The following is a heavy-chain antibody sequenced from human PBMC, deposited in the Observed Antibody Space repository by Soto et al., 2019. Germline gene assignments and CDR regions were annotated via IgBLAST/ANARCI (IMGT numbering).Heavy chain of an antibody. CDR1: GGTFSSYA. CDR3: ARVYLVVVAAVNPYYYGMDV. J-gene: IGHJ6*02. CDR2: IIPIFDTA. D-gene: IGHD2-15*01. V-gene: IGHV1-69*13. Sequence: EASVKVSCKASGGTFSSYAISWVRQAPGQGLEWMGGIIPIFDTADYAQKFKGRVTITADESTSTAYMELSSLRSEDTAVYYCARVYLVVVAAVNPYYYGMDVWGQGTTVTVSS.